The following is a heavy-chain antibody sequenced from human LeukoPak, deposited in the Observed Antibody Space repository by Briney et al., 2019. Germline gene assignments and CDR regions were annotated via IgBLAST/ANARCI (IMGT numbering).Heavy chain of an antibody. J-gene: IGHJ5*02. CDR1: GYTLTELS. CDR2: FDPEDGET. CDR3: AREGDYGDYDWFDP. D-gene: IGHD4-17*01. Sequence: ASVKVSCKVSGYTLTELSMHWVRQAPGKGLEWMGGFDPEDGETIYAQKFQGRVTITEDTSTDTAYMELSSLRSEDTAVYYCAREGDYGDYDWFDPWGQGTLVTVSS. V-gene: IGHV1-24*01.